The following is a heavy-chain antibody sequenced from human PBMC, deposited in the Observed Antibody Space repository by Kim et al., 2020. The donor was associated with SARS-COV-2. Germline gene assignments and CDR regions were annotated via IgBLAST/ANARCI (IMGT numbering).Heavy chain of an antibody. J-gene: IGHJ3*02. D-gene: IGHD2-2*01. CDR2: ISGSGGST. Sequence: GGSLRLSCAASGFTFSSYAMSWVRQAPGKGLEWVSAISGSGGSTYYADSVKGRFTISRDNSKNTLYLQMNSLRAEDTAVYYCAKEDCSSTSCYFMALGYSSGYGAFDIWGQGTMVTVSS. CDR3: AKEDCSSTSCYFMALGYSSGYGAFDI. V-gene: IGHV3-23*01. CDR1: GFTFSSYA.